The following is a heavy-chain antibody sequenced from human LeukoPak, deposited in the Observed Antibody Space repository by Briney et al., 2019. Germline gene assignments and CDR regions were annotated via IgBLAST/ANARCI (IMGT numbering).Heavy chain of an antibody. CDR1: AFTFSSYW. V-gene: IGHV3-74*01. CDR2: INSGGSST. Sequence: GGSLRLSCTASAFTFSSYWMHWVRQAPGKGLVWVSHINSGGSSTSYADSVKGRFTISRDNAKNSLYLQMNSLRAEDTAVYYCARGWPWDYWGQGTLVTVSS. D-gene: IGHD6-13*01. CDR3: ARGWPWDY. J-gene: IGHJ4*02.